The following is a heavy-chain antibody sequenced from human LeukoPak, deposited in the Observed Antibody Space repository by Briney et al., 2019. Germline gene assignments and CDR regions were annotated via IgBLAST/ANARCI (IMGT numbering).Heavy chain of an antibody. CDR3: ARDTYYYDSSGYSPLDY. Sequence: ASVKVSCKASGGTFSSYAISWVRQAPGQGLEWMGWISAYNGNTNYAQKLQGRVTMTTDTSTSTAYMELRSLRSDDTAVYYCARDTYYYDSSGYSPLDYWGQGTLVTVSS. D-gene: IGHD3-22*01. CDR2: ISAYNGNT. V-gene: IGHV1-18*01. J-gene: IGHJ4*02. CDR1: GGTFSSYA.